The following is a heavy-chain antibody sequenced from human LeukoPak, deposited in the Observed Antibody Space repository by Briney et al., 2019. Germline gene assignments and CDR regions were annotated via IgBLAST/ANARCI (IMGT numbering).Heavy chain of an antibody. J-gene: IGHJ5*02. Sequence: ASVKVSCKASGGTVSSYAISWVRQAPGQGLEWMGWISAYNGNTNYAQKLQGRVTMTTDTSTSTAYMELRSLRSDDTAVYYCARDLVPYCGSTSCLSSFDPWGQGTLVTVSS. CDR3: ARDLVPYCGSTSCLSSFDP. CDR2: ISAYNGNT. V-gene: IGHV1-18*01. D-gene: IGHD2-2*01. CDR1: GGTVSSYA.